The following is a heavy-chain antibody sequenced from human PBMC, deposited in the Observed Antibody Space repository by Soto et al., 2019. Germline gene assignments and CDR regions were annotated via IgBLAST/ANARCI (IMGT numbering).Heavy chain of an antibody. J-gene: IGHJ4*02. Sequence: TLSLTCTVSGGSISSGGYYWSWIRQHPGKGLEWIGYIYYSGSTYYNPSLKSRVTISVDTSKNQFSLKLSSVTAADTAVYYCARERVAGATHYFDYWGQGTLVTVSS. CDR3: ARERVAGATHYFDY. CDR2: IYYSGST. V-gene: IGHV4-31*03. CDR1: GGSISSGGYY. D-gene: IGHD1-26*01.